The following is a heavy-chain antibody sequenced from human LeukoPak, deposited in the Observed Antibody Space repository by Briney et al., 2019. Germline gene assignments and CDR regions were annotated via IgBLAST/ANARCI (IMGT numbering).Heavy chain of an antibody. Sequence: PSETLSLACIVSGGSPSSSSYYWGWIRQPPWKGLEWIGSIYYSGSPYYTPSVKSRVTISVDRSKNQFSLKLTSVTAADTAVYYCARAYSSSWYYNWFDPWGQGTLVTVSS. CDR2: IYYSGSP. CDR3: ARAYSSSWYYNWFDP. V-gene: IGHV4-39*07. J-gene: IGHJ5*02. D-gene: IGHD6-13*01. CDR1: GGSPSSSSYY.